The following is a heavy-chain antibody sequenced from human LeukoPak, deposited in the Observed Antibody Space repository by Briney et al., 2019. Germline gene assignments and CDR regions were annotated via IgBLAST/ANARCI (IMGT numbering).Heavy chain of an antibody. CDR2: ISGSGGST. J-gene: IGHJ5*02. V-gene: IGHV3-23*01. Sequence: GGSLRLSCAASGFTFSSYAMSWVRQAPGKGLEWVSAISGSGGSTYYADSVKGRFTISRDNSKNTLYLQMNSLRAEDTAVYYCAKDVPTYCSSTSCSNWFDPWDQGTLVTVSS. CDR3: AKDVPTYCSSTSCSNWFDP. D-gene: IGHD2-2*01. CDR1: GFTFSSYA.